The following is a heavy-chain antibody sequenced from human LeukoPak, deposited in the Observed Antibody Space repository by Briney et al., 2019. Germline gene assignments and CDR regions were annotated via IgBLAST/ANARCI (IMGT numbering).Heavy chain of an antibody. Sequence: GGSLRLSCSASGFTFSSYAMHWVRQARGKGLEYVPAISSNGGSTYYADSVKGRFTISRDNSKNTLYLQMSSLRAEDTAVYYCVKGYCSSISCYGDYWGQGTLVTFSS. CDR1: GFTFSSYA. CDR3: VKGYCSSISCYGDY. V-gene: IGHV3-64D*09. J-gene: IGHJ4*02. CDR2: ISSNGGST. D-gene: IGHD2-2*01.